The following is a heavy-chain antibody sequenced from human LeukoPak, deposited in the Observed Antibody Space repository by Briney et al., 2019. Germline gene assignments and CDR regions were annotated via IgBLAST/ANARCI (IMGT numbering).Heavy chain of an antibody. V-gene: IGHV3-74*01. CDR3: ARDLSWELHAFDI. Sequence: GGSLRLSCAASGFTFSDYWIHWVRQAPGKGLVWVSRISTDGSITNYADSVKGRFTISRDNAKNSLYLQMNSLRAEDTAVYYCARDLSWELHAFDIWGQGTMVTVSS. D-gene: IGHD1-26*01. J-gene: IGHJ3*02. CDR1: GFTFSDYW. CDR2: ISTDGSIT.